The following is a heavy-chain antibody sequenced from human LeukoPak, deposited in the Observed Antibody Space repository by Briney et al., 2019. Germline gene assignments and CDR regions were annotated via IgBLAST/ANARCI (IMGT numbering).Heavy chain of an antibody. V-gene: IGHV1-69*04. CDR3: ASDHDYGDSYYFDY. J-gene: IGHJ4*02. CDR2: IIPILGIA. CDR1: GGTFSSYA. D-gene: IGHD4-17*01. Sequence: SVKVSCKASGGTFSSYAISWVRQAPGQGLEWMGRIIPILGIANYAQKFQGRVTITADKSTSTAYMELSSLRSEDTAVYYCASDHDYGDSYYFDYWGQGTLVTVSS.